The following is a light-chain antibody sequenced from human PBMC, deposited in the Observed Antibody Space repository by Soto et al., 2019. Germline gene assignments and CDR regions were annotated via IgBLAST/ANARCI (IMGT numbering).Light chain of an antibody. J-gene: IGKJ1*01. Sequence: EVVMTQSPATLSVSPGERATLSCWASQSVRSSLAWYQQKPGQAPRLLIYDASARATDIPARFSGSGSGTEFTLTISGLQSEDSAVYFCQQYNNWPGTFGQGTKVEIK. CDR2: DAS. V-gene: IGKV3-15*01. CDR3: QQYNNWPGT. CDR1: QSVRSS.